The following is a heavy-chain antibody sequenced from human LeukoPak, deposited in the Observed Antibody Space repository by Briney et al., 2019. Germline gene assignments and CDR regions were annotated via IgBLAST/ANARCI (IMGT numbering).Heavy chain of an antibody. D-gene: IGHD2-2*01. CDR3: AGGGCSSTSCLDY. Sequence: GGSLRLSCAASGFTFSSYWMHWVRQAPGKGLVWVSRINSDGSDKTYADSVKGRFTISRDNAKNTLYLQMNSLRAEDTAVYYCAGGGCSSTSCLDYWGQGAPVTVSS. V-gene: IGHV3-74*01. CDR1: GFTFSSYW. CDR2: INSDGSDK. J-gene: IGHJ4*02.